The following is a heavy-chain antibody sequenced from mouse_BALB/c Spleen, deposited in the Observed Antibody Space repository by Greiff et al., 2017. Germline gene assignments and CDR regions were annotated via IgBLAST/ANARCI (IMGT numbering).Heavy chain of an antibody. V-gene: IGHV5-6-5*01. CDR1: GFTFSSYA. Sequence: EVKLMESGGGLVKPGGSLKLSCAASGFTFSSYAMSWVRQTPEKRLEWVASISSGGSTYYPDSVKGRFTISRDNARNILYLQMSSLRSEDTAMYYCARGGDYGLWFAYWGQGTLVTVSA. D-gene: IGHD2-4*01. CDR2: ISSGGST. CDR3: ARGGDYGLWFAY. J-gene: IGHJ3*01.